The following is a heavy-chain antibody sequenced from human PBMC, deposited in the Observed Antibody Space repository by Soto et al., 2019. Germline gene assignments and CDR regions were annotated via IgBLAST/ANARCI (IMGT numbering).Heavy chain of an antibody. CDR3: ARHHGPTTSENWFDP. J-gene: IGHJ5*02. V-gene: IGHV1-18*01. CDR2: ISTYSGDT. Sequence: QVHLVQSGVEVKTPGASVKVSCQASGYTFFTYDISWVRQAPGQGLAWMGWISTYSGDTKYAQKFQGRGTMTTDTSTTTAYLELRSLRSDDTAVYYCARHHGPTTSENWFDPWGQGTLVTVSS. D-gene: IGHD5-12*01. CDR1: GYTFFTYD.